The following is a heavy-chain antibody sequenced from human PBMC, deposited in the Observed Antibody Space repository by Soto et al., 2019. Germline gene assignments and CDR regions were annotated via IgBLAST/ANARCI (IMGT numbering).Heavy chain of an antibody. V-gene: IGHV3-30*19. D-gene: IGHD3-16*01. Sequence: QLQLLESGGGVVQPGTSLRLSCTASGFMFKSYVMHWVRQAPGKGLEWVALTSYDGNNKYYGDSVKGRFTVSRDNSKNTLQLPMDSLRPEDQALYYCARWGTTGGLNIWSEGTLASVSS. J-gene: IGHJ4*02. CDR1: GFMFKSYV. CDR2: TSYDGNNK. CDR3: ARWGTTGGLNI.